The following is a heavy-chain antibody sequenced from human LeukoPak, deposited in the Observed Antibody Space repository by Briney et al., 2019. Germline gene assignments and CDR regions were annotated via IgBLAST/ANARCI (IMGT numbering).Heavy chain of an antibody. CDR1: GFTFNTYA. CDR3: VKDGHDYVWGSFSYFDY. J-gene: IGHJ4*02. D-gene: IGHD3-16*01. V-gene: IGHV3-64D*09. Sequence: GGSLRLSCSASGFTFNTYAMHWVRQAPGKGLEYVSGISGNGGSTYYADSVKGRFTISRDNSKNTLYLQMSSLRPEDTAVYYCVKDGHDYVWGSFSYFDYWGQGTLVTVSS. CDR2: ISGNGGST.